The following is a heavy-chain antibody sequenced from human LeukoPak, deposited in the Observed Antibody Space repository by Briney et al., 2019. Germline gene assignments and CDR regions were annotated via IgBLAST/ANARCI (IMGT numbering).Heavy chain of an antibody. V-gene: IGHV3-33*01. CDR2: IWSDGRNK. D-gene: IGHD6-13*01. CDR1: GFTFSSYA. J-gene: IGHJ4*02. CDR3: VRGVGVSRFNYLDS. Sequence: GGSLRLSCAASGFTFSSYAIHWVRQAPGKGLEWMTLIWSDGRNKYYADSVKGRFTISRDNSKNTLYLQMNSLRDDDTAVYYCVRGVGVSRFNYLDSWGQGTLVSVSS.